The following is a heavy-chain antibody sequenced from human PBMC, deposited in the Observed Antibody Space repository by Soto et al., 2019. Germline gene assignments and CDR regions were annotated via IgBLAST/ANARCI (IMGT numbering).Heavy chain of an antibody. CDR1: GFTFSLYG. CDR2: TSYDGSKK. J-gene: IGHJ4*02. D-gene: IGHD1-26*01. Sequence: GGSLRLSCAASGFTFSLYGMHWVRQAPGKGLEWVAVTSYDGSKKYYADSVKGRFTISRDNSKNTLYLQMNSLRAEDTAVYYCAKNPGHSAPIVGAYYWGQGTLVTVSS. V-gene: IGHV3-30*18. CDR3: AKNPGHSAPIVGAYY.